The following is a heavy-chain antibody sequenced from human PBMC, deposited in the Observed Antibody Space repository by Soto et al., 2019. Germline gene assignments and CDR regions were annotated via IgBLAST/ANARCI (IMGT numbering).Heavy chain of an antibody. J-gene: IGHJ5*02. CDR1: GGSISSSSYY. V-gene: IGHV4-39*01. CDR3: ASVRIGELFLNNWFDP. CDR2: IYYSGST. D-gene: IGHD3-10*01. Sequence: SETLSLTCTVSGGSISSSSYYWGWIRQPPXKGLEWIGSIYYSGSTYYNPSLKSRVTISVDTSKNQFSLKLSSVTAADTAVYYCASVRIGELFLNNWFDPWGQGTLVTVSS.